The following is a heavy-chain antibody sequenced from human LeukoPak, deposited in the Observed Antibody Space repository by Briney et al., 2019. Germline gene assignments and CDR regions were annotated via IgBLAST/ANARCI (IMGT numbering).Heavy chain of an antibody. J-gene: IGHJ3*02. Sequence: SETLSPTCTVSGGSISSYYWSWIRQPAGKGLEWIGRFYTSGSTNYNPSLKSRVTISVDTSKNQFSLKLSSVTAADTAVYYCARDSGSSASDAFDIWGQGTMVTVSS. CDR1: GGSISSYY. V-gene: IGHV4-4*07. CDR3: ARDSGSSASDAFDI. D-gene: IGHD1-26*01. CDR2: FYTSGST.